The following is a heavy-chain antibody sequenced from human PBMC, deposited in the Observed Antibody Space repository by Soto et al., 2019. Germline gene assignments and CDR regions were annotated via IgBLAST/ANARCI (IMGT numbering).Heavy chain of an antibody. J-gene: IGHJ5*02. V-gene: IGHV1-69*13. D-gene: IGHD2-2*01. CDR2: IIPIFGTA. CDR3: ARGWACSSTSCYSGWFDP. CDR1: GGTFSSYA. Sequence: SVKVSCKASGGTFSSYAISWVRQAPGQGLEWMGGIIPIFGTANYAQKIQGRVTITADESTSTAYMELSSLRSEDTAVYYCARGWACSSTSCYSGWFDPWGQGTLVTVS.